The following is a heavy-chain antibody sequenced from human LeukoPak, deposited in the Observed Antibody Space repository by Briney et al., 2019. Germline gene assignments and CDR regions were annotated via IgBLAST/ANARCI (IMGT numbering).Heavy chain of an antibody. CDR2: IRYDGSNK. CDR3: AIDRQWLVPGAFDI. CDR1: GFTFRNYG. J-gene: IGHJ3*02. D-gene: IGHD6-19*01. Sequence: PVGSLRLSCAASGFTFRNYGMHWVRQAPGKGLEWVAFIRYDGSNKYYVDSVNGRFTISRDNSKNTLYLQMNSLRAVDTAVYYCAIDRQWLVPGAFDIWGQGTMVTVSS. V-gene: IGHV3-30*02.